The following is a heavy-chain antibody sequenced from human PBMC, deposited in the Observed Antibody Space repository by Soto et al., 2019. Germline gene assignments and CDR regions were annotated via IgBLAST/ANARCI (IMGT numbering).Heavy chain of an antibody. Sequence: SETLSLTCAVYGGSFSGYYWSWIRQPPGKGLEWIGEINHSGSTNYNPSLKSRVTISVDTSKNQFSLKLSSVTAADTAVYYCARGIVVVVAATNYGMDVWGQGTTVTVSS. J-gene: IGHJ6*02. D-gene: IGHD2-15*01. CDR1: GGSFSGYY. CDR3: ARGIVVVVAATNYGMDV. CDR2: INHSGST. V-gene: IGHV4-34*01.